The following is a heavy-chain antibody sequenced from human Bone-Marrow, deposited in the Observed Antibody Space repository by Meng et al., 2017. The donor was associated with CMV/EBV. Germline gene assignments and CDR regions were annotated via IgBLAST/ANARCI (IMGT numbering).Heavy chain of an antibody. D-gene: IGHD6-13*01. Sequence: SETLSLTCTVFGGSISSYYWSWIRQPPGKGLEWIGYVYYSGSTDYNPSLKSRVTILVDTSKNQFSLKLSSVTPADTAVYYCARMEGEAVGTLGYWGQGTLVTVSS. CDR1: GGSISSYY. V-gene: IGHV4-59*01. CDR2: VYYSGST. J-gene: IGHJ4*02. CDR3: ARMEGEAVGTLGY.